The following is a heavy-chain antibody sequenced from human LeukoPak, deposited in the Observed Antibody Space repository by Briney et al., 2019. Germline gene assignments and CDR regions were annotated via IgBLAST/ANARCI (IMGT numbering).Heavy chain of an antibody. V-gene: IGHV3-15*04. CDR2: IESETDGGTT. J-gene: IGHJ4*02. CDR1: GLTFSNAW. D-gene: IGHD2-15*01. Sequence: GGSLRLSCVVSGLTFSNAWMTWVRQAPGKGLEWVGRIESETDGGTTDYAASVKGRFTISRDDSKNTQYLQMNSLKTEDTAVYYCSTLAYCSGGRCYGFDYWGQGALVTVSS. CDR3: STLAYCSGGRCYGFDY.